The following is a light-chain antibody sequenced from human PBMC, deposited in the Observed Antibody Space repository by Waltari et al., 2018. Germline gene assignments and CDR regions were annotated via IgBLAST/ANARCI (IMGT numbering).Light chain of an antibody. V-gene: IGLV2-14*03. CDR1: SSDVGGYNY. J-gene: IGLJ1*01. Sequence: QSALTQPASVSGSPGQSITISCTGTSSDVGGYNYVSWYQQHPGKAPKLMFYDVTNRASGASSRFHGSKSGNTASLTISGFQTDDEADYYCSSYRKSSTAGGVFGTGTKLTVL. CDR3: SSYRKSSTAGGV. CDR2: DVT.